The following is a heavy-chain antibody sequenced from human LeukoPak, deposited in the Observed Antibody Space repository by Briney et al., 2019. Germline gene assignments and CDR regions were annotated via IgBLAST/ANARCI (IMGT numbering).Heavy chain of an antibody. J-gene: IGHJ4*02. CDR1: GFTFSSYW. CDR3: ARDLSGVAGYTYGRGIDY. D-gene: IGHD5-18*01. V-gene: IGHV3-7*01. CDR2: IKKDGSEK. Sequence: GGSLRLSCAASGFTFSSYWMSWVRQAPGKGLEWVANIKKDGSEKYYVDAVKGRFTISRDNAKTSLYLQMNSLRAEDTAVYYCARDLSGVAGYTYGRGIDYWGQGTLVTVSS.